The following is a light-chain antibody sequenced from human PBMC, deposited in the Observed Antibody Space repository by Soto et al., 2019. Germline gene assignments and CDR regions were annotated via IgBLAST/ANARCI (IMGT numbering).Light chain of an antibody. CDR3: SSFTGTYTFV. CDR1: SSDVGGYKF. J-gene: IGLJ1*01. CDR2: EVS. V-gene: IGLV2-14*01. Sequence: QSVLTQPASVSGSPGQSITISCTGTSSDVGGYKFVSWYQQHPGKAPKLLIYEVSNRPSRVSNRFSGSKSGNTASLTISGLQAEDEADYYCSSFTGTYTFVFGAGTKVTVL.